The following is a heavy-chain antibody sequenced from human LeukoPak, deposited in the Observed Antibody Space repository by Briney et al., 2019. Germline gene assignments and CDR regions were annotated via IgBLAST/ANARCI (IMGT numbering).Heavy chain of an antibody. D-gene: IGHD6-19*01. CDR2: IRYDGSIK. CDR3: AKDPRKNSNGWYRGADWFDP. V-gene: IGHV3-30*02. Sequence: GGSLRLSCAASGFTFSSYGMHWVRQAPGKGLEWVAFIRYDGSIKYYADSVKGRFTISRDSSKNTLYLQMNSLRAEDTAAYYCAKDPRKNSNGWYRGADWFDPWGQGTLVTVSS. J-gene: IGHJ5*02. CDR1: GFTFSSYG.